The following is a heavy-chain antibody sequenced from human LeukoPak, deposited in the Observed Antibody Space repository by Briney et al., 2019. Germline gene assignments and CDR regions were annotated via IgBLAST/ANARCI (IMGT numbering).Heavy chain of an antibody. V-gene: IGHV3-30-3*01. CDR1: GFTFSSYA. CDR2: ISYDGSNK. D-gene: IGHD3-22*01. J-gene: IGHJ4*02. Sequence: PGGSLRLSCAASGFTFSSYAMHWVRQAPGKGLEWVAVISYDGSNKYYADSVKGRFTISRDNSKNTLCLQMNSLRAEDTAVYYCARPYHYYYDSSGYPDYWGQGTLVTVSS. CDR3: ARPYHYYYDSSGYPDY.